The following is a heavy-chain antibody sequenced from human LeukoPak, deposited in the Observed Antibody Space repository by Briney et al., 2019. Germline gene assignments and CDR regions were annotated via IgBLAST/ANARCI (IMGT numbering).Heavy chain of an antibody. CDR2: ISGSGGAP. D-gene: IGHD6-6*01. J-gene: IGHJ3*02. CDR1: TFTFNNYA. Sequence: GGSLRLSCAAPTFTFNNYAMSWVRQAPGKGLEWVSAISGSGGAPYYADSVKGRFTMSTDNSKNTLYLQMNSLRAEDTAVYYCAKSYSSSTYDPFDIWGQGTMVTVSS. CDR3: AKSYSSSTYDPFDI. V-gene: IGHV3-23*01.